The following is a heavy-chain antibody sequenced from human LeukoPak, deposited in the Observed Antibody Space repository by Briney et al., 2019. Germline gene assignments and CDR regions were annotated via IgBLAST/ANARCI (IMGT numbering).Heavy chain of an antibody. V-gene: IGHV3-48*01. CDR1: GFTFSIYG. Sequence: GSLRLSFAASGFTFSIYGMNWVRQAPGKGLEWVSYISISSSTIYYADSVKGRFTISRDNAKNSLYLQMNSLRAEDTAVYYCARNGDYDPTHPYYYYYMDVWGKGTTVTISS. J-gene: IGHJ6*03. CDR2: ISISSSTI. CDR3: ARNGDYDPTHPYYYYYMDV. D-gene: IGHD4-17*01.